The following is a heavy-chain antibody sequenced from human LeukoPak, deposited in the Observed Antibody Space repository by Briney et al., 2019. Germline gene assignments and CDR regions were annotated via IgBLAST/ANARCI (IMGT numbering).Heavy chain of an antibody. V-gene: IGHV3-66*03. J-gene: IGHJ4*02. CDR3: ARDVGSIYYFDY. D-gene: IGHD6-13*01. Sequence: GGSLRLSCAASGFNVSGNYMNWVRQAPGKGLEWVSLIYDSGRTYYADSVKGRFTISRDNSKNTLYLQMNSLRAEDTAVYYCARDVGSIYYFDYWGQGTLVTVSS. CDR2: IYDSGRT. CDR1: GFNVSGNY.